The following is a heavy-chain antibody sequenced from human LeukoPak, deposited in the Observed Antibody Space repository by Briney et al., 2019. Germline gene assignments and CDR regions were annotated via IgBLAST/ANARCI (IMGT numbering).Heavy chain of an antibody. V-gene: IGHV4-39*07. CDR2: SYYSGST. D-gene: IGHD3-22*01. CDR1: GGSISSSSYY. J-gene: IGHJ4*02. Sequence: SETLSLTCTVSGGSISSSSYYWGWIRQPPGKGLEWIGSSYYSGSTYYNPSLKSRVTISVDTSKSQFSLKLSSVTAADTAVYYCARARWYYDSSGQNFDYWGQGTLVTVSS. CDR3: ARARWYYDSSGQNFDY.